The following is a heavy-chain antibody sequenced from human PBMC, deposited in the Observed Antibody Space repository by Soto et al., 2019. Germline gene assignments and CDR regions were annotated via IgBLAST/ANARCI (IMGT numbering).Heavy chain of an antibody. D-gene: IGHD3-10*01. CDR2: ISGSGGST. Sequence: EVQLLESGGGLVQPGGSLRLSCAASGFTFSSFAMRWVRQAPGKGLEWVSAISGSGGSTYYADSVKGRFTISRDNSKNTLYLKMNSLRAEDTAIYYCAKVRGSIGYYYYGMDVWGQGTTVTVSS. V-gene: IGHV3-23*01. CDR3: AKVRGSIGYYYYGMDV. CDR1: GFTFSSFA. J-gene: IGHJ6*02.